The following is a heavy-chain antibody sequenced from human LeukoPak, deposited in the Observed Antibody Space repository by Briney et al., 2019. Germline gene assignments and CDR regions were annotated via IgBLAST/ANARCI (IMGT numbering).Heavy chain of an antibody. Sequence: SETLSLTCAVYGGSFSGYYWSWIRQPPGKGLEWIGEINHSGSTNYNPSLKSRVTISVDTSKNQFSLKLSSVTAADTAVYYCARKKAPNYDILTGYSHYYYYYMDVWGKGTTVTVSS. CDR1: GGSFSGYY. D-gene: IGHD3-9*01. J-gene: IGHJ6*03. CDR2: INHSGST. CDR3: ARKKAPNYDILTGYSHYYYYYMDV. V-gene: IGHV4-34*01.